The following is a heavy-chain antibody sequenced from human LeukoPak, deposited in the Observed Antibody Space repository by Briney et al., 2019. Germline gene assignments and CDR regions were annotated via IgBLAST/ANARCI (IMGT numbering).Heavy chain of an antibody. CDR3: ARGFPPRRQYDSSGYYSYYFDY. J-gene: IGHJ4*02. CDR2: INPNSGNT. D-gene: IGHD3-22*01. V-gene: IGHV1-18*04. Sequence: ASVKVSCKASGYTFTAYYMHWVRQAPGQGLEWMGWINPNSGNTHSAQKLQGRVTMNTDTSTSTAYMELRSLRSDDTAVYYCARGFPPRRQYDSSGYYSYYFDYWGQGTLVTVSS. CDR1: GYTFTAYY.